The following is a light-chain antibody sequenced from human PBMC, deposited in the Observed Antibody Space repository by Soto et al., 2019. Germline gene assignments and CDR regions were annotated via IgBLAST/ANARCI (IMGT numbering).Light chain of an antibody. CDR3: SAWDASLNGYV. V-gene: IGLV1-44*01. CDR2: SNY. J-gene: IGLJ1*01. Sequence: QAVLTQPPSASRTPGQRVTISCSGSSSNIGSKTVNWYQQLPGTAPKLLIYSNYQRPSGVPDRFSGSKSGTSASLAISGLQSEDEADYYCSAWDASLNGYVFGTGTKVTVL. CDR1: SSNIGSKT.